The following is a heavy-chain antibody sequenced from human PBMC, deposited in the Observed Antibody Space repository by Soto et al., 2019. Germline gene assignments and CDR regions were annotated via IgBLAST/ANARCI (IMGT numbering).Heavy chain of an antibody. J-gene: IGHJ4*02. CDR2: IVVGSGNT. V-gene: IGHV1-58*01. CDR3: AADVGYSSGWYGNEY. D-gene: IGHD6-19*01. Sequence: ASVKVSCKASGFTFTISAVQWLRQARVQRLEWIGWIVVGSGNTNYAQKFQERVTITSDMSTSTAYMELSSLRSEDTAVYYCAADVGYSSGWYGNEYGGQGTLVTDSS. CDR1: GFTFTISA.